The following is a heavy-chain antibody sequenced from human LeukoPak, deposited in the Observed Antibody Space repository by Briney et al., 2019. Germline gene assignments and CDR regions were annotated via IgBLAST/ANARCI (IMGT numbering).Heavy chain of an antibody. D-gene: IGHD2-2*01. CDR2: IKKDGSGK. CDR1: GFSFSTYA. Sequence: PGGSLRLSCAASGFSFSTYAMSWVRQAPGKGLEWVANIKKDGSGKYYVDSVKGRFTISRDNAKNSLYLQMNSLRAEDTAVYYCARDHLGYCSSTSCYEVYWGQGTLVTVSS. CDR3: ARDHLGYCSSTSCYEVY. V-gene: IGHV3-7*01. J-gene: IGHJ4*02.